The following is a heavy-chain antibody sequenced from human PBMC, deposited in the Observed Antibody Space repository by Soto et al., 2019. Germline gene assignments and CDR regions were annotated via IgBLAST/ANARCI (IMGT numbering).Heavy chain of an antibody. CDR3: AKVTAGGLNHDAFDI. D-gene: IGHD2-21*02. V-gene: IGHV3-30*18. J-gene: IGHJ3*02. CDR1: GFTFSSYG. Sequence: GGSLRLSCAASGFTFSSYGMHWVRQAPGKGLEWVAVISYDGSNKYYADSVKGRFTISRDNSKNTLYLQMNSLRAEDTAVYYCAKVTAGGLNHDAFDIWGQGTMVTVSS. CDR2: ISYDGSNK.